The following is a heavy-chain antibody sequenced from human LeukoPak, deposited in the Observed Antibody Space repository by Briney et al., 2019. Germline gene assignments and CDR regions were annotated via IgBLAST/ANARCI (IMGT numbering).Heavy chain of an antibody. CDR3: AKGLTTVTTFHHYYYYYMDV. D-gene: IGHD4-17*01. CDR2: INSDGSST. J-gene: IGHJ6*03. CDR1: GFTFSSYW. V-gene: IGHV3-74*01. Sequence: PGGSLRLSCAASGFTFSSYWMHWVRQAPGKGLVWVSRINSDGSSTSYADSVKGRFTISRDNAKNTLYLQMNSLRAEDTAVYYCAKGLTTVTTFHHYYYYYMDVWGKGTTVTVSS.